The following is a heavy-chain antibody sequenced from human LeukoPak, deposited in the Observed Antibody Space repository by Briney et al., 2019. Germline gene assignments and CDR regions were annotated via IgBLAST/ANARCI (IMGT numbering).Heavy chain of an antibody. V-gene: IGHV3-48*03. J-gene: IGHJ4*02. D-gene: IGHD6-19*01. Sequence: GGSLRLSCAASGFTVSSGYLTWVRQAPGKGLEWVSYISSSGDAIYYADSVEGRFTISRDDAKNSLYLQMNSLRAEDTAVYYCARGVLYSNGWTMRGHFDYWGQGTLVTVSS. CDR1: GFTVSSGY. CDR3: ARGVLYSNGWTMRGHFDY. CDR2: ISSSGDAI.